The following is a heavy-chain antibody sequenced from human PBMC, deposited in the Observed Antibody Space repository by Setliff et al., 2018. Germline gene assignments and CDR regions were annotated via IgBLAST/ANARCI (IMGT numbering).Heavy chain of an antibody. CDR3: ARDIRDNFWGGYYIYYYYGMDV. CDR1: GFTFSSYE. V-gene: IGHV3-48*03. CDR2: ISSSGSTI. Sequence: PGGSLRLSCAASGFTFSSYEMNWVRQAPGKGLEWVSYISSSGSTIYYADSVKGRFTISRDNAKNALYLQMNSLRAEDTAVYYCARDIRDNFWGGYYIYYYYGMDVWGQGTTVTVSS. D-gene: IGHD3-3*01. J-gene: IGHJ6*02.